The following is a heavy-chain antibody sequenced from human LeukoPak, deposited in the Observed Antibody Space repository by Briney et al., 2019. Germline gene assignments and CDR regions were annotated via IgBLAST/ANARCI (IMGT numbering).Heavy chain of an antibody. D-gene: IGHD3-22*01. CDR2: ISGSGGST. CDR1: GFTVSSYA. V-gene: IGHV3-23*01. J-gene: IGHJ3*02. Sequence: GGSLRLSCAASGFTVSSYAMSWVRQAPGKGLEWVSAISGSGGSTYNADSVKGRFTISRDNSKNTLYLQMNSLRAEDTAEYYCAREGLWDYYYDSSVVRPTFPAFDIWGQGTMVTVSS. CDR3: AREGLWDYYYDSSVVRPTFPAFDI.